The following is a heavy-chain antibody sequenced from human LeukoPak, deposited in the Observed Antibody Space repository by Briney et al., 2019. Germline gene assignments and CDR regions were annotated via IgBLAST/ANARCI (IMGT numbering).Heavy chain of an antibody. CDR2: IYHSGST. D-gene: IGHD4-17*01. V-gene: IGHV4-38-2*02. CDR1: GYSISSGYY. Sequence: SETLSLTCTVSGYSISSGYYWGWIRQPPGKGPEWIGSIYHSGSTYYNPSLKSRVTMSLDTSKNQFSLKLSSVTAADTAVYYCASTITVTTDYWGQGTLVTVSS. J-gene: IGHJ4*02. CDR3: ASTITVTTDY.